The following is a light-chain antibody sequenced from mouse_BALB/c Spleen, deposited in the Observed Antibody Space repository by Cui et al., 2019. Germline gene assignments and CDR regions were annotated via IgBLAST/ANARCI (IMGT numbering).Light chain of an antibody. J-gene: IGKJ4*01. CDR1: SSVSY. V-gene: IGKV4-59*01. CDR2: DTS. Sequence: QIVLTQSPAIMSASPGEKVTMTGSASSSVSYMHWYQQKSGTSPKRWIYDTSKLASGVPARFSVSGSGTSYSLTISSMEAEDAATYYCQQWSSNPPTFGSGTKLEIK. CDR3: QQWSSNPPT.